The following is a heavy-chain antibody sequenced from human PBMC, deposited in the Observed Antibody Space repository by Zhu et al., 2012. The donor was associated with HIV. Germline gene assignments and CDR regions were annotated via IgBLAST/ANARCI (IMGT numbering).Heavy chain of an antibody. Sequence: QVQLQESGPGLVKPSETLSLTCTASGGSISSHYWSWIRQPPGKGLEWIGYIYYSGSTNYNPSLKSRVTISVDTSKNQFSLKLSSVTAADTAVYYCARAAPTDNLERLLRGYYYYGMDVWGQGTTVTVSS. V-gene: IGHV4-59*11. CDR2: IYYSGST. CDR3: ARAAPTDNLERLLRGYYYYGMDV. CDR1: GGSISSHY. D-gene: IGHD1-1*01. J-gene: IGHJ6*02.